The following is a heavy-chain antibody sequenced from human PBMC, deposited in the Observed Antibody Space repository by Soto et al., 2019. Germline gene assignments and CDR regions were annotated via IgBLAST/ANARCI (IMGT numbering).Heavy chain of an antibody. V-gene: IGHV1-69*01. D-gene: IGHD6-13*01. CDR1: GGTFSSYA. CDR3: ARYHLIAAAGTVLGYSYVMDV. CDR2: IIPIFGTA. Sequence: QVQLVQSGAEVKKPGSSVKVSCNASGGTFSSYAISWVRQAPGQGLEWLGGIIPIFGTANYAQQFQGRVPMTADESTSTAYLELSRLRSEDTAVHYCARYHLIAAAGTVLGYSYVMDVWCQGPKVTVSS. J-gene: IGHJ6*02.